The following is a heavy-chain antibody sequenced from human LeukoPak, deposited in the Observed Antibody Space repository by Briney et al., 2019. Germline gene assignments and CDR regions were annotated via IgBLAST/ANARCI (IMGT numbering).Heavy chain of an antibody. CDR1: GFTFSNYA. Sequence: GGSLRLSCAASGFTFSNYAMSWVRQAPGKGLEWVSAITARSDSTYYADSVKGRFTVSRDNSKNTLYLQMNSLRAEDTAVYYCARDVFNELGDYWGQGTLVTVSS. D-gene: IGHD1-1*01. J-gene: IGHJ4*02. CDR3: ARDVFNELGDY. V-gene: IGHV3-23*01. CDR2: ITARSDST.